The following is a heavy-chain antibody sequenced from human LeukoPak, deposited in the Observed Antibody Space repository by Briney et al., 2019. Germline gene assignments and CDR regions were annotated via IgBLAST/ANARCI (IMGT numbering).Heavy chain of an antibody. CDR3: AKDRYSSGYFD. D-gene: IGHD3-22*01. J-gene: IGHJ4*02. V-gene: IGHV3-23*01. CDR1: GITFSDYG. Sequence: GGSLRLSCVASGITFSDYGMNWVRQAPGKGLEWVSAISGRGDSTYYADSVKGRFTISRDNSKNTLFLQMNSLGAEDTAIYYCAKDRYSSGYFDWGQGTLVTVSS. CDR2: ISGRGDST.